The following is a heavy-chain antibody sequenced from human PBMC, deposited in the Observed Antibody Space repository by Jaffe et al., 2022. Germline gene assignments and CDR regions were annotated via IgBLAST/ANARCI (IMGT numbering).Heavy chain of an antibody. CDR2: INPSGGST. D-gene: IGHD6-13*01. CDR3: ARDGYWAGIAAAGANPPSYYYYMDV. J-gene: IGHJ6*03. V-gene: IGHV1-46*03. CDR1: GYTFTSYY. Sequence: QVQLVQSGAEVKKPGASVKVSCKASGYTFTSYYMHWVRQAPGQGLEWMGIINPSGGSTSYAQKFQGRVTMTRDTSTSTVYMELSSLRSEDTAVYYCARDGYWAGIAAAGANPPSYYYYMDVWGKGTTVTVSS.